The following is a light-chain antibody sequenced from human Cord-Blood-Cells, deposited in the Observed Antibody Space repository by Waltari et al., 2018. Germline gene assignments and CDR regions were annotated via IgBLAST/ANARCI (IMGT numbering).Light chain of an antibody. Sequence: QSVLTQPPSASGTPGQRVTISCSGSSSNIGSNYVYWYQQLPGTAPKLLIYRNNQLPSGVPDRFSGSKAGTSASLAISGLRSEDEADYYCAAWDDSLSGPVWVFGGGTKLTGL. J-gene: IGLJ3*02. V-gene: IGLV1-47*01. CDR3: AAWDDSLSGPVWV. CDR1: SSNIGSNY. CDR2: RNN.